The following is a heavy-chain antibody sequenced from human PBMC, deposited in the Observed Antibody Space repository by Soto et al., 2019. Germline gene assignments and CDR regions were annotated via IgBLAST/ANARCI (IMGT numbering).Heavy chain of an antibody. D-gene: IGHD3-22*01. J-gene: IGHJ6*02. CDR1: GLTFSSYA. CDR3: ARGLGYYDSSGVPSYYYGMDV. V-gene: IGHV3-30-3*01. Sequence: GGSLRLSCAASGLTFSSYAMHWVRQAPGKGLEWVAVISYDGSNKYYADSVKGRFTISRDNSKNTLYLQMNSLRAEDTAVYYCARGLGYYDSSGVPSYYYGMDVWGQGTTVTVSS. CDR2: ISYDGSNK.